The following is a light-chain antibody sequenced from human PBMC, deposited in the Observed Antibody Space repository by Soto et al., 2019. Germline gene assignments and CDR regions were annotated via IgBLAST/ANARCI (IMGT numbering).Light chain of an antibody. J-gene: IGLJ1*01. Sequence: QSVLTQPPSAPGTPGQRVTISCSGRSSNIGSSTVHWFQQLPGTAPKLLIHRSDQRPSGVPDRFSGSKSGTTASLAISGLQSEDEADYYCAAWDETLNGHVFGTGTKVTVL. CDR1: SSNIGSST. CDR3: AAWDETLNGHV. V-gene: IGLV1-44*01. CDR2: RSD.